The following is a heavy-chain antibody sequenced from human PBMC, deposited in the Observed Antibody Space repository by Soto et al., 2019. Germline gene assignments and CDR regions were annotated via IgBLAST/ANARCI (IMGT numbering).Heavy chain of an antibody. CDR1: GDSVSSNSAG. V-gene: IGHV6-1*01. CDR3: ARGSWDDVTGHYYMDV. D-gene: IGHD3-9*01. Sequence: QVHLQLSGPGLVKPSQTLSLTCAISGDSVSSNSAGWNWIRQTPSRGLEWLGRTYYRSKWYDNYAVSVKSRITINPATSKNQFSLQLNSVTPEVTAVYYCARGSWDDVTGHYYMDVWGKGTTVTVSS. CDR2: TYYRSKWYD. J-gene: IGHJ6*03.